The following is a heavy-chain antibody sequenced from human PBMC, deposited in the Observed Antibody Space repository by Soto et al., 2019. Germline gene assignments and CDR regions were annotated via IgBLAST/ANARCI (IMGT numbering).Heavy chain of an antibody. CDR3: ASDGGTTEDAFDI. Sequence: GASVKVSCKASGYTFTSYYMHWVRQAPGQGLEWMGIINPSGGSTSYAQKFQGRVTMTRDTSTSTVYMELSSLRSEDTAVYYCASDGGTTEDAFDIWGQGTMVTVS. D-gene: IGHD1-1*01. CDR2: INPSGGST. J-gene: IGHJ3*02. V-gene: IGHV1-46*03. CDR1: GYTFTSYY.